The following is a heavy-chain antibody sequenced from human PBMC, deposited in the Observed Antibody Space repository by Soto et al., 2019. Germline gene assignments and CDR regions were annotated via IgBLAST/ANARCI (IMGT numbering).Heavy chain of an antibody. CDR3: ARRPHCSGGICYYGLDN. CDR1: GYTFTNSD. Sequence: QVQLVQSGAEVKKPGASVKVSCKASGYTFTNSDINWVRQAPGQGLEWMGWMNPDSGHAAYAQKFQGRVTLTTSTSTYTVYMEMRSLGSEDKAVYYCARRPHCSGGICYYGLDNWGQGTLVTVSS. CDR2: MNPDSGHA. V-gene: IGHV1-8*01. D-gene: IGHD2-15*01. J-gene: IGHJ4*02.